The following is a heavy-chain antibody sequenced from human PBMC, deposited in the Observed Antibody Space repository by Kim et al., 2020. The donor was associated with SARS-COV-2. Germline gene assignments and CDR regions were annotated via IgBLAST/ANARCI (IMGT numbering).Heavy chain of an antibody. J-gene: IGHJ4*02. Sequence: SETLSLTCTVSGGSISSYYCSWIRQPPGTGLEWIGYIYYSGSTNYNPSPKRRVTITVDTSKNQFSLTLSSVTAADTAVYYCSRRKHYYGPFDYWGQGTLGTVSS. CDR1: GGSISSYY. CDR3: SRRKHYYGPFDY. D-gene: IGHD3-10*01. CDR2: IYYSGST. V-gene: IGHV4-59*08.